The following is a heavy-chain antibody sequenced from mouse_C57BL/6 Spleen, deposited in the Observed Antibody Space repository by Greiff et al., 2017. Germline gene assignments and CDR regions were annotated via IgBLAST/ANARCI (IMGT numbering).Heavy chain of an antibody. J-gene: IGHJ2*01. CDR2: FHPNSGST. D-gene: IGHD2-5*01. Sequence: QVQLQQPGAELVKPGASVKLSCKASGYTFTSYWMHWVKQRPGQGLEWIGMFHPNSGSTNYNEKFKSKATLTVDKSSSTAYMQLSSLTSEDSAVYYCARGSYSNYLYYFDYWGQGNTLTVSS. CDR3: ARGSYSNYLYYFDY. CDR1: GYTFTSYW. V-gene: IGHV1-64*01.